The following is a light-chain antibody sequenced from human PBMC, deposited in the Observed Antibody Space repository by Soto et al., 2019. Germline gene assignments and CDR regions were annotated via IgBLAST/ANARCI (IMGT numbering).Light chain of an antibody. Sequence: EVVLTQSACTLSLSPGERATLSCRASQSVSSSYLAWYQQKPGQTPRLLIYGASSRATGIPDRFSGSGSGTDFTLTISRLEPEDFAVYYCQQYGSSQFTFGGGTKVDIK. CDR3: QQYGSSQFT. J-gene: IGKJ4*01. V-gene: IGKV3-20*01. CDR1: QSVSSSY. CDR2: GAS.